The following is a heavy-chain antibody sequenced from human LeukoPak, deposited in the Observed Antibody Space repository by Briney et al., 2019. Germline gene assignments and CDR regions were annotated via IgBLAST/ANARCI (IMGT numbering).Heavy chain of an antibody. V-gene: IGHV3-30*03. Sequence: GGSLRLSCAASGFTFSSYGMHWVRQAPGKGLEWVAVISYDGSNKYYADSVKGRFTISRDNSKNTLYLQMNSLRAEDTAVYYCARDLKGYSYGYFDYWGQGTLVTVSS. CDR1: GFTFSSYG. CDR3: ARDLKGYSYGYFDY. J-gene: IGHJ4*02. D-gene: IGHD5-18*01. CDR2: ISYDGSNK.